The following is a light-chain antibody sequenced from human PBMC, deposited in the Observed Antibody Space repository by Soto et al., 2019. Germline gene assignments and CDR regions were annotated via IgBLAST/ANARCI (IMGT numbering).Light chain of an antibody. V-gene: IGKV1-27*01. J-gene: IGKJ2*01. Sequence: DIPMTQSPSSLSASVGDRVTITCRASQGISNYLAWYQQKPGKVPKLLIYAASTLQAGVPSRFSGSGSGTDFPLTISSLQPEDVANYCYQKYSSAGYTFGEGTKLEIK. CDR2: AAS. CDR1: QGISNY. CDR3: QKYSSAGYT.